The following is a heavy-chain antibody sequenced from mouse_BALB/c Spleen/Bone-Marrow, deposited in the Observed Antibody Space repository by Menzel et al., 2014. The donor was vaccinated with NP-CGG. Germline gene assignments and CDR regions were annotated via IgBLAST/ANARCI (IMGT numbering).Heavy chain of an antibody. Sequence: VMLVESGGGLVQPGGSLKLSCAASGFTFSSYGMSWVRQTPDKRLELVATINSDGGVTYYPDSVKGRFTISRDNAKNTLYLQMSSLKSEDTAMYYCARENPYGNYFDYWGQGTTLTVSS. CDR1: GFTFSSYG. CDR2: INSDGGVT. J-gene: IGHJ2*01. V-gene: IGHV5-6-3*01. CDR3: ARENPYGNYFDY. D-gene: IGHD2-1*01.